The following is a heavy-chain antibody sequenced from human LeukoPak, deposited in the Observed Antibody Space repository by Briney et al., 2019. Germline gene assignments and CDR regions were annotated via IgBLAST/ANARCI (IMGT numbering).Heavy chain of an antibody. J-gene: IGHJ4*02. Sequence: GGSLRLSCAASGFTFSDYYMSWIRQAPGKGLEWVSYISSSSSYTNYADSVKGRFTISRDNAKNSLYLQMNSLRAEDTAVYYCARVYVDTAMVYLDYWGQGTLVTVSS. CDR3: ARVYVDTAMVYLDY. V-gene: IGHV3-11*05. CDR1: GFTFSDYY. D-gene: IGHD5-18*01. CDR2: ISSSSSYT.